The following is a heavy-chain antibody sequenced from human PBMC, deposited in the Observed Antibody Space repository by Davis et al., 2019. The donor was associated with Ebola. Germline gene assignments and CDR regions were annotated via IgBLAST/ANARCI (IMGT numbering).Heavy chain of an antibody. CDR3: ARVATDWFDP. Sequence: SLITPFAASGLTFSTNWMHCVRQTPCTGLASDPNTYGDATITNYADSVKGRFTISRDNAKNTLYLQMNSLRVEDAGLYFCARVATDWFDPWGQGTLVTVSS. CDR2: TYGDATIT. V-gene: IGHV3-74*01. J-gene: IGHJ5*02. CDR1: GLTFSTNW.